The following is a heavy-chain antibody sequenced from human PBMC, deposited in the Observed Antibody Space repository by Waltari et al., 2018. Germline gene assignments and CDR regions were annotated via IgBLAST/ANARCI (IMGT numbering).Heavy chain of an antibody. CDR3: ARLTGDSSSSELHDYYYYMDV. J-gene: IGHJ6*03. CDR2: IYYSGST. V-gene: IGHV4-39*01. CDR1: GGSISSSSYY. D-gene: IGHD6-6*01. Sequence: QLQLQESGPGLVKPSETLSLTCTVSGGSISSSSYYWGWIRQPPGKGLEWIGSIYYSGSTYYNPSLRSRVTISVDTSKNQFSLKLSSVTAADTAVYYCARLTGDSSSSELHDYYYYMDVWGKGTTVTVSS.